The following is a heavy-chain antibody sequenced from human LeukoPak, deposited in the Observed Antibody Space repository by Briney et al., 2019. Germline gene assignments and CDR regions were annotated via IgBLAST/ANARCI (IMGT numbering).Heavy chain of an antibody. CDR1: GFTFSSYW. CDR2: IKQDGSEK. CDR3: ARDSRGVLRYFDWLS. Sequence: GGSLRLSCAASGFTFSSYWMSWVRQAPGKGLEWAANIKQDGSEKYYVDSVKGRFTISRDNAKNSLYLQMNSLRAEDTAVYYCARDSRGVLRYFDWLSWGQGTLVTASS. V-gene: IGHV3-7*01. J-gene: IGHJ5*02. D-gene: IGHD3-9*01.